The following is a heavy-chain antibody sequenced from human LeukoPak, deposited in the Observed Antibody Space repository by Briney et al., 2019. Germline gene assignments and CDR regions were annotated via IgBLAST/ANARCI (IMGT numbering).Heavy chain of an antibody. CDR1: GFTISSYE. J-gene: IGHJ3*02. CDR2: ISSSGSTI. CDR3: ARSSSTSCRRRYCAFDI. V-gene: IGHV3-48*03. D-gene: IGHD2-2*01. Sequence: PWGSLRLSCAASGFTISSYEMNWVSQAPGKGMEWDSYISSSGSTIYYADSVKGRFTISRDNSKNSLYLQMNSLRAEDTAVYYCARSSSTSCRRRYCAFDIWGQGTMVTVSS.